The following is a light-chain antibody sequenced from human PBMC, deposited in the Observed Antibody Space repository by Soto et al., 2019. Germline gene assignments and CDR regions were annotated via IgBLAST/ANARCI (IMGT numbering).Light chain of an antibody. J-gene: IGLJ1*01. CDR3: SSYTSSNTLDV. CDR1: SSDIGGYNF. V-gene: IGLV2-14*01. CDR2: EVS. Sequence: QSALTQPASVSGSPGQSITISCTGTSSDIGGYNFVSWYQQHPGKAPKLMIYEVSNRPSGISNRFSGSKSGNTASLTISGLQAEDEADYYCSSYTSSNTLDVFXTGTKVTVL.